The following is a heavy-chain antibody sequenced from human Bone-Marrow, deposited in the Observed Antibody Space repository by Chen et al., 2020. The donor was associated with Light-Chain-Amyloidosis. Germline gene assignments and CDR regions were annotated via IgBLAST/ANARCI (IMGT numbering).Heavy chain of an antibody. CDR2: IYYSGST. J-gene: IGHJ3*02. V-gene: IGHV4-39*01. D-gene: IGHD4-17*01. CDR1: GGSISSSSYY. Sequence: QLQLQESGPGLVKPSETLFLTCTVSGGSISSSSYYWGWIRQPPGKGLEWIGSIYYSGSTYYNPSLKSRVTISVDTSKNQFSLKLSSVTAADTAVYYCARQDDYGDYDKMAFDIWGQGTMVTVSS. CDR3: ARQDDYGDYDKMAFDI.